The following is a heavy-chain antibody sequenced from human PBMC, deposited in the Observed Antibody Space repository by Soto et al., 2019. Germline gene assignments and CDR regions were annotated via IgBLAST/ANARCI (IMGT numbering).Heavy chain of an antibody. CDR3: ASFFNSGSYPTYYYYGMDV. J-gene: IGHJ6*02. CDR1: GYTFTSYG. CDR2: ISAYNGNT. Sequence: QVQLVQSGAEVKKPGASVKVSCKASGYTFTSYGISWVRQAPGQGLEWMGWISAYNGNTNYAQKLHGRVTMTTDTSTSTDYMELRSLRSDDTAVYYCASFFNSGSYPTYYYYGMDVWGQGTTVTVSS. D-gene: IGHD1-26*01. V-gene: IGHV1-18*01.